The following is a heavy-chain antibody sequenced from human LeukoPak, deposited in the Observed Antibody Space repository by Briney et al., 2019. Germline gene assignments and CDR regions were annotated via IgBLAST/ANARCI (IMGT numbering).Heavy chain of an antibody. V-gene: IGHV4-39*07. CDR3: ARGGPLVYCSGGSCYSLDY. J-gene: IGHJ4*02. CDR2: INHSGST. D-gene: IGHD2-15*01. Sequence: SETLSLTCTVSGGSISSSSYYWGWIRQPPGKGLEWIGEINHSGSTNYNPSLKSRVTISVDTSKNQFSLKLSSVTAADTAVYYCARGGPLVYCSGGSCYSLDYWGQGTLVTVSS. CDR1: GGSISSSSYY.